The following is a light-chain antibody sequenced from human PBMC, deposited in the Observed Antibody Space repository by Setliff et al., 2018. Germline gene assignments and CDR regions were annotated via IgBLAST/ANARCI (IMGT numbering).Light chain of an antibody. J-gene: IGLJ1*01. CDR2: NVN. CDR1: SSDVGGYHY. V-gene: IGLV2-11*01. CDR3: CSYAGNSYV. Sequence: QSALTQPRSVSGSPGQSVTISCTGTSSDVGGYHYGGDYYVSWYQQYPGKAPKLIIYNVNQRPSGVPDRFSGSRSGVTASLTISGLQAEDGSDYYCCSYAGNSYVFGTGTKVTVL.